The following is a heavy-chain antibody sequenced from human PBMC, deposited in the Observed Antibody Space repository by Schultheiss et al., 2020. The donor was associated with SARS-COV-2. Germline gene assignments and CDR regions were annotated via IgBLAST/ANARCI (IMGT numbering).Heavy chain of an antibody. CDR2: ISYDGSNK. Sequence: GGSLRLSCAASGFTFSSYGMHWVRQAPGKGLEWVAVISYDGSNKYYADSVKGRFTISRDNSKNTLYLQMNSLRAEDTAVYYCAKGIGWSYYVTSLDYWGQGTLVTVSS. CDR3: AKGIGWSYYVTSLDY. V-gene: IGHV3-30*18. CDR1: GFTFSSYG. J-gene: IGHJ4*02. D-gene: IGHD1-26*01.